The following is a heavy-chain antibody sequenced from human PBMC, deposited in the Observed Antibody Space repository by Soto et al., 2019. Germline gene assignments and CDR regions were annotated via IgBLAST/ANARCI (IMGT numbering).Heavy chain of an antibody. V-gene: IGHV4-38-2*01. CDR2: IYHSGST. Sequence: SETLSLTCAVSGYSISSGYYLGWIRQPPGKGLEWIGSIYHSGSTYYNPSLKSRVTISVDTSKNQFSLKLSSVTAADTAVYYCARFWEDGMDVWGQGTTVTVSS. CDR1: GYSISSGYY. D-gene: IGHD1-26*01. J-gene: IGHJ6*02. CDR3: ARFWEDGMDV.